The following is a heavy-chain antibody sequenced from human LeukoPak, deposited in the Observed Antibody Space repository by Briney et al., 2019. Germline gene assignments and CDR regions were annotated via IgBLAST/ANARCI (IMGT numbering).Heavy chain of an antibody. V-gene: IGHV4-38-2*01. CDR2: IYHSGST. J-gene: IGHJ3*02. Sequence: SETLSLTCAVSGYSISSGYYWGWIRQPPGKGLEWIGSIYHSGSTYYNPSLKSRVTISVDTSKNQFSLKLSSVTAADTAVYYCARHLSGSRDAFDIWGQGTMVTVSS. D-gene: IGHD3-3*02. CDR3: ARHLSGSRDAFDI. CDR1: GYSISSGYY.